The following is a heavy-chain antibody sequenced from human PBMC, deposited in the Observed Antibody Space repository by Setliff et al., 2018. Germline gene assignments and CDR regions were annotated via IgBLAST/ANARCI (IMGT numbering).Heavy chain of an antibody. Sequence: ASVKVSCKASGYAFTTYYMHWVRQAPGQGLEWIGVINPSDGSTTYAQKFQGRVTMTRDTSTNTVYMELSSLRSEDTAVYYCARENMAKNFWGEHSDYWGQGTLVTVSS. CDR1: GYAFTTYY. J-gene: IGHJ4*02. D-gene: IGHD3-3*01. CDR3: ARENMAKNFWGEHSDY. CDR2: INPSDGST. V-gene: IGHV1-46*01.